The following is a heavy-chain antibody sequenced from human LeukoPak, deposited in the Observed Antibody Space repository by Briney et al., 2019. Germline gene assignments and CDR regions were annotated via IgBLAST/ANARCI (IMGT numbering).Heavy chain of an antibody. V-gene: IGHV1-18*01. J-gene: IGHJ6*03. CDR1: GYTFTSYG. D-gene: IGHD6-19*01. Sequence: GASVKVSCKASGYTFTSYGISWVRQAPGQGLEWMGWISAYNGNTNYAQKLQGRVTMTTDTSTSTAYMELRSLRSDDTAVYYCAGIVESSGWYGYYYYYMDVWGKGTTVTVSS. CDR2: ISAYNGNT. CDR3: AGIVESSGWYGYYYYYMDV.